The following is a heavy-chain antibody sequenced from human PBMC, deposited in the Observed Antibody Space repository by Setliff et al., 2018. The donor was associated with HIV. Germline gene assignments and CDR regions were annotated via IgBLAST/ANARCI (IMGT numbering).Heavy chain of an antibody. D-gene: IGHD6-19*01. CDR3: ARETREAVAGSNYYYYYGLDV. CDR1: GGSISSSNW. J-gene: IGHJ6*02. V-gene: IGHV4-4*02. Sequence: SETLSLTCAVSGGSISSSNWWSWVRQPPGKGLEWIGEIYHRVSTNYNPSLKSRVTISVDKSKNQFSLKLSSVTAADTAVYYCARETREAVAGSNYYYYYGLDVWGQGTTVTVSS. CDR2: IYHRVST.